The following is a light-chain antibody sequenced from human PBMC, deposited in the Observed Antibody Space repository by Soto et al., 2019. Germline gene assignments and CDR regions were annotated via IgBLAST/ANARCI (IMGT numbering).Light chain of an antibody. J-gene: IGKJ1*01. CDR2: DAS. Sequence: DIQMTQSPSTLSASVGDRVTITCRASQSVRSWLAWYQLRPGKAPKVLIYDASSLERGVPSRFSGSGSGTEFTLTLNSVQPDEFATYCCQHYNSAPWTFGQGTKVEIK. CDR3: QHYNSAPWT. CDR1: QSVRSW. V-gene: IGKV1-5*01.